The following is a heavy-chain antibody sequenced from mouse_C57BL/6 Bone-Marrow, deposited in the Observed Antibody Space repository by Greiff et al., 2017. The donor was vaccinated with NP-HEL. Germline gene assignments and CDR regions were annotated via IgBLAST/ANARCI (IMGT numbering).Heavy chain of an antibody. D-gene: IGHD2-1*01. CDR2: IYPGSGST. J-gene: IGHJ4*01. CDR1: GYTFTSYW. V-gene: IGHV1-55*01. CDR3: AREGFPVFSLLPLDY. Sequence: QVQLQQPGAELVKPGASVKMSCKASGYTFTSYWITWVKQRPGQGLEWIGDIYPGSGSTNYNEKFKSKATLTVDTSSSTAYMQLSSLTSEDSAVYYCAREGFPVFSLLPLDYWGQGTSVTVSS.